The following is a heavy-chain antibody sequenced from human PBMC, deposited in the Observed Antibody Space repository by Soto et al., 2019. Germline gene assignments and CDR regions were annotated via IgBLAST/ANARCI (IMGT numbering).Heavy chain of an antibody. Sequence: ASVKVSCKASGYTFTGYYMHWVRQAPGQGLEWMGWINPNSGGTNYAQKFQGWVTMTRDTPISTAYMELSRLRSDDTAVYYCARGQIMIFGPVPFNRFDPWGQGTPVPGSS. D-gene: IGHD3-3*01. V-gene: IGHV1-2*04. J-gene: IGHJ5*02. CDR3: ARGQIMIFGPVPFNRFDP. CDR1: GYTFTGYY. CDR2: INPNSGGT.